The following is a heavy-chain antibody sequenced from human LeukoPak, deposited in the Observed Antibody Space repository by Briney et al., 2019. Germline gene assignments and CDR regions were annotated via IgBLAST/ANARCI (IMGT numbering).Heavy chain of an antibody. Sequence: PSETLSLTCAVSGGSISSSNWWGWVRQPPGKGLEWIGEIYHSGSTNYNPSLKSRVTISVDKSKNQFSLKLSSVTAADTAVYYCARDPIDCSGGSCYSEGWFDPWGQGTLVTVSS. D-gene: IGHD2-15*01. CDR2: IYHSGST. V-gene: IGHV4-4*02. CDR1: GGSISSSNW. CDR3: ARDPIDCSGGSCYSEGWFDP. J-gene: IGHJ5*02.